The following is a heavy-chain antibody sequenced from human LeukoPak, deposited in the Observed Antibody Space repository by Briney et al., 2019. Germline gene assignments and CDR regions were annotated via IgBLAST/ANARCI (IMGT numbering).Heavy chain of an antibody. D-gene: IGHD6-13*01. CDR3: ARHVAGGSTSPGVAAAGSLDY. Sequence: GESLKISCKGSGYSFTSYWIGWVRQMPGKGLEWMGIIYPGDSDTRYSPSSQGQVTISADKSISTAYLQWSSLKASDTAMYYCARHVAGGSTSPGVAAAGSLDYWGQGTLVTVSS. J-gene: IGHJ4*02. CDR2: IYPGDSDT. CDR1: GYSFTSYW. V-gene: IGHV5-51*01.